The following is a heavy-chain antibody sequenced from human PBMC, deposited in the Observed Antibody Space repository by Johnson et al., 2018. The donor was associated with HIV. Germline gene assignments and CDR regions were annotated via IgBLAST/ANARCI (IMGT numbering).Heavy chain of an antibody. CDR3: TRDWHSSSWYRDAFDI. D-gene: IGHD6-13*01. CDR1: GFTFSSYA. CDR2: INSDGSST. J-gene: IGHJ3*02. V-gene: IGHV3-74*01. Sequence: VQLVESGGGLVQPGGSLRLSCAASGFTFSSYAMHWVRQAPGKGLEWVSHINSDGSSTNYADSVKGRFTISRDNAKSTLYLQMNSLRAEDTAVYYCTRDWHSSSWYRDAFDIWGQGTMVTVSS.